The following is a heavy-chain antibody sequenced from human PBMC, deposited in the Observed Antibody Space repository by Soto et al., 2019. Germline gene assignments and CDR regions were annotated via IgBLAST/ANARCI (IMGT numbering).Heavy chain of an antibody. J-gene: IGHJ3*02. CDR3: ARKAESYGFDI. CDR1: GDTFTNYA. CDR2: FIPIFDAA. D-gene: IGHD3-10*01. V-gene: IGHV1-69*13. Sequence: ASVKVSCKASGDTFTNYAINWVRQAPGQGLEWMGGFIPIFDAANYAQNFRGRVTITADESTSTAYMELSGLRSEDTAMYYCARKAESYGFDIWGQGTLVTVS.